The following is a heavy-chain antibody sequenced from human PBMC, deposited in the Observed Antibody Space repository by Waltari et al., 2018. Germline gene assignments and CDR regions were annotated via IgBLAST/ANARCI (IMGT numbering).Heavy chain of an antibody. CDR1: GFTFGDYA. CDR2: IRSKAYCGTT. D-gene: IGHD6-6*01. Sequence: EVQLVESGGGLVQPGRSLRLSCTASGFTFGDYAMSWFRQARGKGLEWVGFIRSKAYCGTTEYAASVKGRFTISRDDSKSIAYMQMNSLKTEDTAVYYCTGSSSSPSNFDYWGQGTLVTVSS. CDR3: TGSSSSPSNFDY. J-gene: IGHJ4*02. V-gene: IGHV3-49*03.